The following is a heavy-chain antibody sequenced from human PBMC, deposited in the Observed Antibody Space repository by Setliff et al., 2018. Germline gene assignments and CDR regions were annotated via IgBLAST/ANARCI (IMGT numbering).Heavy chain of an antibody. J-gene: IGHJ5*01. D-gene: IGHD6-25*01. CDR3: VGRDFSGGDS. CDR2: VYNTGTT. Sequence: PSETLSLTCIVAGDSISNSDYYWGWIRQPPGKGLEWIGRVYNTGTTNYNPSLKSRVTISISVDTSNKSFSLNLFSVTAADTAVYYCVGRDFSGGDSWGHGTLVTVS. V-gene: IGHV4-39*02. CDR1: GDSISNSDYY.